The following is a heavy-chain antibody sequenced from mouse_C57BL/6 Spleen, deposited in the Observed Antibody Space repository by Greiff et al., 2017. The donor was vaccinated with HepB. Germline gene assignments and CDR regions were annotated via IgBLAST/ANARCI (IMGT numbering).Heavy chain of an antibody. J-gene: IGHJ4*01. CDR2: IDPEDGDT. V-gene: IGHV14-1*01. CDR3: TLYGSSYAMDY. D-gene: IGHD1-1*01. Sequence: EVKLQESGAELVRPGASVKLSCTASGFNIKDYYMHWVKQRPEQGLEWIGRIDPEDGDTEYAPKFQGKATMTADTSSNTAYLQLSSLTSEDTAVYYCTLYGSSYAMDYWGQGTSVTVSS. CDR1: GFNIKDYY.